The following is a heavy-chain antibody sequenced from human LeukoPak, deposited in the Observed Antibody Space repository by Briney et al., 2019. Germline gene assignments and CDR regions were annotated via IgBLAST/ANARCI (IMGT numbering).Heavy chain of an antibody. CDR3: ARPLTYYYDSNGRYAFEI. Sequence: GASVKVSCKASGYTFTNYYIHWVRQAPGQGLEWMGIINPSGSSTSYAQKFQGRVTMTRDTSTSTVYMELRSLRSDDTAVYYCARPLTYYYDSNGRYAFEIWGQGTMVAVSS. V-gene: IGHV1-46*01. D-gene: IGHD3-22*01. CDR2: INPSGSST. CDR1: GYTFTNYY. J-gene: IGHJ3*02.